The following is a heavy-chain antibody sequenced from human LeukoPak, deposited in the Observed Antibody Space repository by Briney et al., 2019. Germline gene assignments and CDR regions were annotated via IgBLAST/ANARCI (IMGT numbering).Heavy chain of an antibody. D-gene: IGHD2-21*01. J-gene: IGHJ4*02. CDR3: AIMDGHCSGGHCYKYFDY. V-gene: IGHV3-23*01. CDR1: GITFSNYA. Sequence: GGSLRLSCAASGITFSNYAMSWVRQAPGKGLEWVSVISGSGGATFYADSVKGRFTISRDNSENTLYLQMNSLRAEDTAVYFCAIMDGHCSGGHCYKYFDYWGQGTLVTVSS. CDR2: ISGSGGAT.